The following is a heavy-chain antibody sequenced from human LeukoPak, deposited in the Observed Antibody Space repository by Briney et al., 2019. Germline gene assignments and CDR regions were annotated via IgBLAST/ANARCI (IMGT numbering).Heavy chain of an antibody. CDR2: ISSSSSTI. CDR3: ATPTAPYGDYSTPY. CDR1: GFTVSSNY. J-gene: IGHJ3*01. V-gene: IGHV3-48*04. D-gene: IGHD4-17*01. Sequence: PGGSLRLSCAASGFTVSSNYMSWVRQAPGKGLEWVSYISSSSSTIYHADSVKGRFTISRDNAKNTLYLQMNSLRAEDTAVYYCATPTAPYGDYSTPYWGQGTMVTVSS.